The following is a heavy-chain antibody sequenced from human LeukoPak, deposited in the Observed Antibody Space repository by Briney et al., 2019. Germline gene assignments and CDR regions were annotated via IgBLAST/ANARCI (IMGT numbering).Heavy chain of an antibody. V-gene: IGHV1-2*02. J-gene: IGHJ5*02. CDR3: ARVDPHCSGGSCYETRFDP. Sequence: ASVKVSCKASGYAFTGYYMHWVRQAPGQGLEWMGWINPNSGGTNYAQKFQGRVTMTRDTSISTAYMELSRLRSDDTAVYYCARVDPHCSGGSCYETRFDPWGQGTWSPSPQ. D-gene: IGHD2-15*01. CDR1: GYAFTGYY. CDR2: INPNSGGT.